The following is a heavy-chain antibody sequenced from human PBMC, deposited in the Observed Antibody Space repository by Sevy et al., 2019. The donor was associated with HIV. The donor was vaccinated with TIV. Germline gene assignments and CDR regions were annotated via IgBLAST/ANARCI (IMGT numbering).Heavy chain of an antibody. V-gene: IGHV3-48*01. J-gene: IGHJ6*02. CDR1: GFTFSSYS. CDR3: AGDLGRLRLGELSFYNYYYGMDV. D-gene: IGHD3-16*02. Sequence: GGSLRLSCAASGFTFSSYSMNWVRQAPGKGLEWVSYISSSSSTIYYADSVKGRFTISRDNAKNSLYLQMNSLRAEDRAVYYCAGDLGRLRLGELSFYNYYYGMDVWGQGTTVTVSS. CDR2: ISSSSSTI.